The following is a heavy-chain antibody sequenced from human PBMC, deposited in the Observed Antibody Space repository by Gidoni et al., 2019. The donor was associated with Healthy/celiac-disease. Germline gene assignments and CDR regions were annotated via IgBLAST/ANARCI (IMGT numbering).Heavy chain of an antibody. CDR3: AKDTSSGSYYYYFDY. J-gene: IGHJ4*02. CDR2: ISWNSGSI. Sequence: EVQLVESGGGLVQPGRSLRLSCAASGFTFADYAMHWVRQAPGKGLEWVSGISWNSGSIGYADSVKGRFTISRDNAKNSLYLQMNILRAEDTALYYCAKDTSSGSYYYYFDYWGQGTLVTVSS. D-gene: IGHD1-26*01. V-gene: IGHV3-9*01. CDR1: GFTFADYA.